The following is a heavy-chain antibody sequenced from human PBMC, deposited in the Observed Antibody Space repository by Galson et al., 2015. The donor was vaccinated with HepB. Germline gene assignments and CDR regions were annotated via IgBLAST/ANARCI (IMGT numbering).Heavy chain of an antibody. CDR2: ISGSGDST. J-gene: IGHJ4*02. CDR1: GFTFSSYA. V-gene: IGHV3-23*01. Sequence: SLRLSCAASGFTFSSYAMTWVRQAPGKGLEWVSAISGSGDSTYYADSVKGRFTISRDNSKNTLYLQMNSLRAGDTALYYCAKDFYDSTGEFDYWGQGTLVTVSS. D-gene: IGHD3-22*01. CDR3: AKDFYDSTGEFDY.